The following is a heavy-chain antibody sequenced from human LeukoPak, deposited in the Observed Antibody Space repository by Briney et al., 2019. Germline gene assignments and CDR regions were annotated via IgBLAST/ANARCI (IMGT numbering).Heavy chain of an antibody. CDR3: ARVSGYYYDSSGYYLVAPAY. CDR1: GFTVSSNY. CDR2: IYSGGST. J-gene: IGHJ4*02. D-gene: IGHD3-22*01. V-gene: IGHV3-66*01. Sequence: PGGSLRLSCAASGFTVSSNYMSWVRQAPGKGLEWVSVIYSGGSTYYADSVKGRFTISRDNSKNTLYLQMNSLRVEDTAVYYCARVSGYYYDSSGYYLVAPAYWGQGTLVTVSS.